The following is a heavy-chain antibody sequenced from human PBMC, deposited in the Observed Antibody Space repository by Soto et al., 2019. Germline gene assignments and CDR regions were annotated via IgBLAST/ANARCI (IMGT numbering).Heavy chain of an antibody. Sequence: GGSLKLSCAASGFTFSSYSMNWARQAPGKGLEKVSYIRSSSSTIYYADSVKGRFTISRDNAKNSLYLQMNSLRADDTFMFYCTRVGIWGVSWNWVDTWGQGTLVTVAS. CDR3: TRVGIWGVSWNWVDT. CDR1: GFTFSSYS. D-gene: IGHD3-10*01. J-gene: IGHJ5*02. CDR2: IRSSSSTI. V-gene: IGHV3-48*01.